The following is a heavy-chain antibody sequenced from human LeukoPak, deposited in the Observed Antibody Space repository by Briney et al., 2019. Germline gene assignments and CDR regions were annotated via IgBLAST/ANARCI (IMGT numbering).Heavy chain of an antibody. CDR2: ISNDGKYI. CDR3: ANHLACGSTSCPPFDD. D-gene: IGHD2-2*01. J-gene: IGHJ4*02. V-gene: IGHV3-21*01. Sequence: GGSLRLSCAASGFTFSSYAMSWVRQAPGKGLEWVSSISNDGKYIYYADSVKGRFTISRDNAKSSLYLQMISLRAEDTAVYYCANHLACGSTSCPPFDDWGQGTLVTVSS. CDR1: GFTFSSYA.